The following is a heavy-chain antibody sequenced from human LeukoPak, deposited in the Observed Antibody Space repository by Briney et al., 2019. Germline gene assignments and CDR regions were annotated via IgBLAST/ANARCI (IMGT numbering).Heavy chain of an antibody. CDR1: GGSISSYY. D-gene: IGHD3-22*01. J-gene: IGHJ4*02. CDR3: ARHPTTYYYDSSGYVDY. V-gene: IGHV4-59*08. CDR2: IYYSGST. Sequence: PSETLSLTCTVSGGSISSYYWSWIRQPPGKGLEWIGYIYYSGSTNYNPSLKSRVTISVDTSKNQFSLKLSSVTAADTAVYYCARHPTTYYYDSSGYVDYWGQGTLVTVSS.